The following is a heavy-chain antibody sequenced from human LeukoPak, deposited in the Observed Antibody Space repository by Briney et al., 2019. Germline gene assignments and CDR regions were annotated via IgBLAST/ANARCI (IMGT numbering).Heavy chain of an antibody. J-gene: IGHJ4*02. Sequence: GGSLRLSCAASGFTFSSYSMNWVRQASGKGLEWVSSISSSSSYIYYADSLKGRFTISRDNAKNSLYLQMNSLRAEDTAVYYCARDCPQASTSRYEGVDYWGQGTLVTVSS. D-gene: IGHD2-2*01. CDR1: GFTFSSYS. CDR3: ARDCPQASTSRYEGVDY. V-gene: IGHV3-21*01. CDR2: ISSSSSYI.